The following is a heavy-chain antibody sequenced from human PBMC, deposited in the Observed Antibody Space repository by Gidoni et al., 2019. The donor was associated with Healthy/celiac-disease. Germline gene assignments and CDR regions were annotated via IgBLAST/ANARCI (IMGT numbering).Heavy chain of an antibody. CDR2: IIPILGIA. V-gene: IGHV1-69*02. Sequence: QVQLVQSGAEVKKPGSSVKVSCKASGGTFSSYTISWVRQAPGQGLEWMGRIIPILGIANYAQKFQGRVTITADKSTSTAYMELSSLRSEDTAVYYCAISDREGELLVDWGQGTLVTVSS. CDR3: AISDREGELLVD. CDR1: GGTFSSYT. J-gene: IGHJ4*02. D-gene: IGHD1-26*01.